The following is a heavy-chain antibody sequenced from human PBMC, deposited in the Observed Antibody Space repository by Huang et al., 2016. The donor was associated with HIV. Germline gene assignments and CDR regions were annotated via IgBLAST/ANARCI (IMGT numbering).Heavy chain of an antibody. CDR3: ARRRTHFTFDY. CDR1: DGSLNSGKYY. V-gene: IGHV4-39*01. CDR2: IFYTGSA. Sequence: KPSETLSLTCNVSDGSLNSGKYYWGWIRQSPGKGLEWIGSIFYTGSAHYNPSLESRVTIFVDSSKSQLSVRLRSVTAADTAVYYCARRRTHFTFDYWGQGTLVTVSS. J-gene: IGHJ4*02.